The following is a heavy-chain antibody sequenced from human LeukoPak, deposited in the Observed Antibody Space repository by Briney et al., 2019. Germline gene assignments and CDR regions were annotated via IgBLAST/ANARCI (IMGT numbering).Heavy chain of an antibody. CDR3: ARQTTIYSNGWMFDY. V-gene: IGHV4-39*01. Sequence: SETLSLTCTVSGGSISISGYYWAWIRQPPGQGLEWIGSIYYSGSTYYNPSLKSRVTISIDTSNNQFSLKVDSVTAADTAVYYCARQTTIYSNGWMFDYWGQGTLVTVSS. CDR1: GGSISISGYY. J-gene: IGHJ4*02. CDR2: IYYSGST. D-gene: IGHD6-19*01.